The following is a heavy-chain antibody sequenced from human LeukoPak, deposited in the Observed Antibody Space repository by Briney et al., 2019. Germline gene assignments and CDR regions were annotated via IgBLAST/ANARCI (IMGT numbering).Heavy chain of an antibody. V-gene: IGHV3-23*01. J-gene: IGHJ6*03. D-gene: IGHD5/OR15-5a*01. CDR1: GFIFNNYA. CDR3: AKGVRLSSNYYIDV. CDR2: ITGGGDDT. Sequence: PGGSLRLSCAPSGFIFNNYAMSWVRQAPGKDLEWVSTITGGGDDTYSADSVKGRFTISRDNSKNTLSLQMHSLRVEDTAVYYCAKGVRLSSNYYIDVWGKGTTVTVSS.